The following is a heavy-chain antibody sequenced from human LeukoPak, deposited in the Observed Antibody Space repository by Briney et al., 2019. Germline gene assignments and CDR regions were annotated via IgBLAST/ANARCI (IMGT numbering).Heavy chain of an antibody. J-gene: IGHJ4*02. CDR2: ISYDGSSK. V-gene: IGHV3-30-3*01. Sequence: GGSLRLSCAASGFTFSSYAIHWVRQAPGKGLEWVAIISYDGSSKYYADSVKGRFTISRDNSMNTLYLQMNSLRAEDTAVYYCARDRGGGSYTDYWGQGTLVTVSS. CDR3: ARDRGGGSYTDY. CDR1: GFTFSSYA. D-gene: IGHD1-26*01.